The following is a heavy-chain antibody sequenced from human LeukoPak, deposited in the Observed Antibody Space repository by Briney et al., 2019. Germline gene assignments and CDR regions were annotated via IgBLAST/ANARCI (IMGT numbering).Heavy chain of an antibody. CDR2: ISGSGGST. CDR3: ATYCSSTSCYTGFDY. CDR1: GFTFSSYA. Sequence: PGGSLRLSCAASGFTFSSYAMSWVRQAPGKGLEWVSAISGSGGSTYYADSVKGRFTISRDNSKNTLYLQMNSLRAEDTAVYYCATYCSSTSCYTGFDYWGQGTLVTVSS. D-gene: IGHD2-2*02. J-gene: IGHJ4*02. V-gene: IGHV3-23*01.